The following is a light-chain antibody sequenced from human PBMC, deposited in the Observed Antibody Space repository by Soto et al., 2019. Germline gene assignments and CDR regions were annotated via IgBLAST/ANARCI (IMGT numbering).Light chain of an antibody. CDR3: QKYNSAPRT. V-gene: IGKV1-27*01. J-gene: IGKJ3*01. CDR1: QGISNY. Sequence: DIQMTQSPSSLSASVGDRVTITCRASQGISNYLAWYQQKPGKVPKLLIYAASTLQSGVPSRCSGSGSGTDFTLTISGLQPEDVATYYCQKYNSAPRTFGPGTKVDIK. CDR2: AAS.